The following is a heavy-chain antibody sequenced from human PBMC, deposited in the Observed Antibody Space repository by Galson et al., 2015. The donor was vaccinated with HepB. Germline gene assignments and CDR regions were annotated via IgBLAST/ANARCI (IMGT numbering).Heavy chain of an antibody. CDR2: INPSGGST. CDR3: ASTVAAPGGPYYYYGMDV. CDR1: GYTFTSYY. D-gene: IGHD6-19*01. J-gene: IGHJ6*02. Sequence: SCKASGYTFTSYYMHWVRQAPGQGLEWMGIINPSGGSTSYAQKFQGRVTMTRDTSTSTVYMELSSLRSEDTAVYYCASTVAAPGGPYYYYGMDVWGQGTKVTVSS. V-gene: IGHV1-46*01.